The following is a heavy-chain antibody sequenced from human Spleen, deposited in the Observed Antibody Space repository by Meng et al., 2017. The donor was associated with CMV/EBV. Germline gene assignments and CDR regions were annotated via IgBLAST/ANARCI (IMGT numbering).Heavy chain of an antibody. D-gene: IGHD3-3*01. Sequence: DNRCGLRAPGQERVWMVGIITLIDVVKYAEKFQGRVTITADKSTSTFYMELSSLSSEDTAVYYCAKEGRCDYVFWSGSYSSWLDSWGQGTLVTVSS. CDR3: AKEGRCDYVFWSGSYSSWLDS. CDR1: D. J-gene: IGHJ5*01. CDR2: IITLIDVV. V-gene: IGHV1-69*10.